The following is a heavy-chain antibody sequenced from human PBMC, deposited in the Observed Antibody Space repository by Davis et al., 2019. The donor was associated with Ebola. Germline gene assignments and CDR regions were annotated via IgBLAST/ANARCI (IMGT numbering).Heavy chain of an antibody. D-gene: IGHD5-18*01. J-gene: IGHJ6*02. CDR3: ARAGGGYSYGSGYYYYYGMDV. CDR1: GGSISSSSHY. V-gene: IGHV4-61*01. Sequence: SETLSLTCTVSGGSISSSSHYWSWIRQPPGKGLEWLGDIYYSGSTNYNPSLKRRVTISVDTSKNQFSLKLSSVTAADTAVYYCARAGGGYSYGSGYYYYYGMDVWGQGTTVTVSS. CDR2: IYYSGST.